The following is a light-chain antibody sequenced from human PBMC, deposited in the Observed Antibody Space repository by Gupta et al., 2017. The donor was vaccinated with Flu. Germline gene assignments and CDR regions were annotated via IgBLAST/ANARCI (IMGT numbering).Light chain of an antibody. CDR3: QQSYSTPLT. CDR2: AAS. CDR1: QSIRNY. J-gene: IGKJ4*01. V-gene: IGKV1-39*01. Sequence: IQPTPSPSSLSASVGDRVIITCRASQSIRNYLHWYQQKARKAPKLLIYAASTLQSGVPSRFSGSGSGTDFTLTISSLQPEDFATYYCQQSYSTPLTFGGGTKVEIK.